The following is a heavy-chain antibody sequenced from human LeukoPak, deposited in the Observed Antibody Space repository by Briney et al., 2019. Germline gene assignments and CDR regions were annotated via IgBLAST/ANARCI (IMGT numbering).Heavy chain of an antibody. V-gene: IGHV7-4-1*02. CDR1: GYTFTSYA. J-gene: IGHJ6*02. D-gene: IGHD2-15*01. Sequence: ASVKVSCTASGYTFTSYAMNWVRQAPGQGLEWMGWINTNTGNPTYAQGFTGRFVFSLDTSVSTAYLQISSLKAEDTAVYYCAREDIVVVVAAKNGMDVWGQGTTVTVS. CDR2: INTNTGNP. CDR3: AREDIVVVVAAKNGMDV.